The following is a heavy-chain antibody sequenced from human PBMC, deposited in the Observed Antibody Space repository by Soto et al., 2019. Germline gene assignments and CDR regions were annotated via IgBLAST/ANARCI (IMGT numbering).Heavy chain of an antibody. CDR2: IIPIFGTA. CDR3: ARDGEDPDYGDYYFDY. V-gene: IGHV1-69*13. CDR1: GGTFSSYA. D-gene: IGHD4-17*01. Sequence: SVKVSCKASGGTFSSYAISWVRQAPGQGLEWMGGIIPIFGTANYAQKFQGRVTITADESTSTAYMELSSLRSEDTAVYYCARDGEDPDYGDYYFDYWGQGTLVTVSS. J-gene: IGHJ4*02.